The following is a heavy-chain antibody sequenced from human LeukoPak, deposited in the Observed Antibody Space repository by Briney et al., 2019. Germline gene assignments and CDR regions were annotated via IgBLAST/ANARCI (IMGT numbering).Heavy chain of an antibody. CDR2: IYYSGST. CDR3: ARPNSSSDAFDI. V-gene: IGHV4-39*01. D-gene: IGHD6-6*01. J-gene: IGHJ3*02. CDR1: GGSISSSSYS. Sequence: SETLSLTCTVSGGSISSSSYSWGWIRQPPGKGLEWIGSIYYSGSTYYNPSLKSRVTISVDTSKNQFSLKLSSVTAADTAVYYCARPNSSSDAFDIWGQGTMVTVSS.